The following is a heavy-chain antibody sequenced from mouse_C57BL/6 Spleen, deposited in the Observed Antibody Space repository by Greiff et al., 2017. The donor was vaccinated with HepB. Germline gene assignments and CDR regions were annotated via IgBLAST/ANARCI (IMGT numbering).Heavy chain of an antibody. CDR3: TRGQNWDGY. J-gene: IGHJ2*01. CDR1: GYTFTDYE. CDR2: IDPETGGT. Sequence: VQLQQSGAELVRPGASVTLSCKASGYTFTDYEMHWVKQTPVHGLEWIGAIDPETGGTAYNQKFKGKAILTADKSSSAAYMGLRSLTSEDSAVYYCTRGQNWDGYWGQGTTLTVSS. D-gene: IGHD4-1*01. V-gene: IGHV1-15*01.